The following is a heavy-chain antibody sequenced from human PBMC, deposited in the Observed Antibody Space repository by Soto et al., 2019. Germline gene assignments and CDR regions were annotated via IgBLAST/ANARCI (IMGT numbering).Heavy chain of an antibody. J-gene: IGHJ3*02. D-gene: IGHD6-13*01. V-gene: IGHV1-69*13. CDR3: ARGGVVLLQQLVTDAFDX. CDR2: IIPIFGTA. Sequence: SVKVSSNASGGTFSSYAISWVRQAPGQGLEWMGGIIPIFGTANYAQKFQGRAKITADESKSTAYMELSSLRSEDTAVYYCARGGVVLLQQLVTDAFDXWGQGTMLTVS. CDR1: GGTFSSYA.